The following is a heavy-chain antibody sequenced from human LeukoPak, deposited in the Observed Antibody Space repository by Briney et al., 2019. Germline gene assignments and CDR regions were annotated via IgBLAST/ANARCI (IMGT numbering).Heavy chain of an antibody. Sequence: GGSLRLSCAAPGFTFSSYAMHWVRQAPEKGLEYVSAISSNGGSTYYANSVKGRFTISRDNSKNTLYLQMGSLRAEDMAVYYCARDATMVRGVIGDWGQGTLVTVSS. D-gene: IGHD3-10*01. V-gene: IGHV3-64*01. CDR2: ISSNGGST. J-gene: IGHJ4*02. CDR3: ARDATMVRGVIGD. CDR1: GFTFSSYA.